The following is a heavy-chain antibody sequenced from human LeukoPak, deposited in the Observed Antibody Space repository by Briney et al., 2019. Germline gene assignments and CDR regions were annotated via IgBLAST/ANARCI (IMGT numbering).Heavy chain of an antibody. CDR3: AKGAGLQFLEWDFDY. Sequence: QPGGSLRLSCAASGFTFSSYAMSWVRQAPGKGLEWVSIINNSGGSTYYADSVKGRFTISRDNSKNTLYLQMNSLRVEDTAIYYCAKGAGLQFLEWDFDYWGQGSLVTVSS. D-gene: IGHD3-3*01. J-gene: IGHJ4*02. CDR2: INNSGGST. CDR1: GFTFSSYA. V-gene: IGHV3-23*01.